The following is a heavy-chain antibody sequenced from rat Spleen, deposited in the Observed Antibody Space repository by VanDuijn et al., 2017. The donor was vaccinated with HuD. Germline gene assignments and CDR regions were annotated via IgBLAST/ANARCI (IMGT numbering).Heavy chain of an antibody. D-gene: IGHD1-12*02. CDR2: ITPGGRDT. CDR3: ARQTYYYDGTYRGFDY. CDR1: GFTLSDHF. J-gene: IGHJ2*01. V-gene: IGHV5-25*01. Sequence: EVQLVESDGGLVQPGRSLKLSCAASGFTLSDHFMAWVRQAPKKGLEWVASITPGGRDTYYPDSVKGRFTISKDNAKSTLYLQMDSLRSEDTASYYCARQTYYYDGTYRGFDYWGQGVMVTVSS.